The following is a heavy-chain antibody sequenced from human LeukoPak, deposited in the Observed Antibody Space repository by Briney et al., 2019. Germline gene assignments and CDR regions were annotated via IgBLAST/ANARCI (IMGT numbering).Heavy chain of an antibody. J-gene: IGHJ4*02. CDR3: ARDPRGSFDY. CDR2: ISSNSAYL. CDR1: GFTFRSYT. D-gene: IGHD1-26*01. Sequence: PGGSLRLSCAASGFTFRSYTMNWVRQAPGRGLEWVSSISSNSAYLYYADSLRGRFTISRDNAKNSLYLQMNSLRAEDTAVYYCARDPRGSFDYWGQGTLVTVSS. V-gene: IGHV3-21*01.